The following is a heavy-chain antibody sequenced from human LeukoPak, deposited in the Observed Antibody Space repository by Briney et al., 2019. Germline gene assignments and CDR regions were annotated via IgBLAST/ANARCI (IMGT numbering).Heavy chain of an antibody. J-gene: IGHJ4*02. D-gene: IGHD2-15*01. CDR3: ARGLRGLSISLSGDY. CDR1: GFTFSSYV. Sequence: PGGSLRLSCAAPGFTFSSYVMYWVCQAPGKGLEWVAVISYDGSHKYYADSVKGRFTISRDSSKSTLYLQMNSLRAEDTAVYYCARGLRGLSISLSGDYWGQGTLVTVSS. V-gene: IGHV3-30*04. CDR2: ISYDGSHK.